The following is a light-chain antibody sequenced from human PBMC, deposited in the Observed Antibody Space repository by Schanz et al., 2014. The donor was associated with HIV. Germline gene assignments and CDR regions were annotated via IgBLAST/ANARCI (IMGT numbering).Light chain of an antibody. J-gene: IGKJ1*01. CDR1: QSVSSH. CDR3: QHYNKWPPWT. Sequence: DIVLTQSPATLSLSPGETATLSCRASQSVSSHLAWYQQKPGQAPRLLIYDASNRATGIPARFSGSGSGTEFTLTISSLQSEDFAVYYCQHYNKWPPWTFGQGTKVEIK. CDR2: DAS. V-gene: IGKV3D-15*01.